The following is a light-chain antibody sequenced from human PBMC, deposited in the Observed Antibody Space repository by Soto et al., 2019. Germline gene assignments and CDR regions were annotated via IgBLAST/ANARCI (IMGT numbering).Light chain of an antibody. V-gene: IGLV6-57*01. CDR1: RGNIASNY. Sequence: NFMLTQPHSVSESPGKTVIISCTSSRGNIASNYVQWYQQRPGSSPTTLIYEDNHRPSGVPDRFSGSIDSSSNSASLTISGLKTEDEADYYGQSYDSSNHVWVFGGGTKLTVL. CDR3: QSYDSSNHVWV. J-gene: IGLJ3*02. CDR2: EDN.